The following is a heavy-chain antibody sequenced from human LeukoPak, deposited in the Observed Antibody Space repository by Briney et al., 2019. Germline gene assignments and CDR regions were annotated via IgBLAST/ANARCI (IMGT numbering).Heavy chain of an antibody. J-gene: IGHJ4*02. CDR3: ARGGDTTVVTLDY. D-gene: IGHD4-23*01. Sequence: SETLSLTCAVSGGSISSNNWWGWIRQPPGKGLEWIGEINHSGTTNYNPSLKSRVTISVDTSKNQFSLKLSSVTATDTAVYYCARGGDTTVVTLDYWGQGTLVTVSS. V-gene: IGHV4-4*02. CDR2: INHSGTT. CDR1: GGSISSNNW.